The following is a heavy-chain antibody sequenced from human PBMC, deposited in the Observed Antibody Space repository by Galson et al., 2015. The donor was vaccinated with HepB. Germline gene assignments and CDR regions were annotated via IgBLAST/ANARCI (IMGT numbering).Heavy chain of an antibody. CDR3: ARHYAYDFWSGYRPGLTWFDP. V-gene: IGHV5-10-1*01. CDR2: IDPSDSYT. J-gene: IGHJ5*02. CDR1: GYSFTSYW. Sequence: QSGAEVKKPGESLRISCKGSGYSFTSYWISWVRQMPGKGLEWMGRIDPSDSYTNYSPSFQGHVTISADKSISTAYLQWSSLKASDTAMYYCARHYAYDFWSGYRPGLTWFDPWGQGTLVTVSS. D-gene: IGHD3-3*01.